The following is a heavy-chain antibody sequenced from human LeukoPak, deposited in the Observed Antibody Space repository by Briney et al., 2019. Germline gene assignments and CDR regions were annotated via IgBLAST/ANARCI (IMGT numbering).Heavy chain of an antibody. J-gene: IGHJ4*02. CDR3: ARVSDYTWDY. D-gene: IGHD4-11*01. Sequence: ASVKVSCKASGYTFTSYDINWVRQATGQGLEWMGWMNPNSGNTGYAQKFQGRVTMTRDTSISTAYMELSRLRSDDTAVYYCARVSDYTWDYWGQGTLVTVSS. CDR1: GYTFTSYD. V-gene: IGHV1-8*01. CDR2: MNPNSGNT.